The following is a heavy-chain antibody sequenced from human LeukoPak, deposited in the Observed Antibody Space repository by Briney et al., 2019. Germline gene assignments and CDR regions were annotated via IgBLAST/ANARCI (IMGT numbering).Heavy chain of an antibody. CDR3: ARANYDYVWGSYRYTYWFDP. CDR1: GFTFSSYG. CDR2: IWYDGSNK. J-gene: IGHJ5*02. D-gene: IGHD3-16*02. Sequence: GGSLRLSCAASGFTFSSYGMHWVRQAPGKGLEWVAVIWYDGSNKYYADSVKGRFTISRDNSKNTLYLQMNNLRAEDTAVYYCARANYDYVWGSYRYTYWFDPWGQGTLVTVSS. V-gene: IGHV3-33*08.